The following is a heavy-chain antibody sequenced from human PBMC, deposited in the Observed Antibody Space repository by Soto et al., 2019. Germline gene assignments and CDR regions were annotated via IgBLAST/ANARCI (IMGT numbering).Heavy chain of an antibody. D-gene: IGHD3-16*01. CDR1: GFPFGSRA. Sequence: QLVESGGGVVRPGTSLRLSCSASGFPFGSRAMHWVRQAPGKGLEWVAIISYDGKSTYYSAPVKGRFFISRDNSQNTLYLQMNSLTTEDTSLYYCARNLRLGSLFGFNAFSDDAFDVWGRGTMVTVSS. J-gene: IGHJ3*01. V-gene: IGHV3-30*03. CDR3: ARNLRLGSLFGFNAFSDDAFDV. CDR2: ISYDGKST.